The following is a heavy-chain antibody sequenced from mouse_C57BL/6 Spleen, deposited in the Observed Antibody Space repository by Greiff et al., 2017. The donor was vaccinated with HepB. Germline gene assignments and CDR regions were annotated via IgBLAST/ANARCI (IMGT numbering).Heavy chain of an antibody. CDR3: ARGAHDYGSSYDYAMDY. V-gene: IGHV1-81*01. D-gene: IGHD1-1*01. CDR2: IYPRSGNT. CDR1: GYTFTSYG. J-gene: IGHJ4*01. Sequence: VQLQQSGAELARPGASVKLSCKASGYTFTSYGISWVKQRTGQGLEWIGEIYPRSGNTYYNEKFKGKATLTADKSPSSAYLELRSLTSEDSAVYFCARGAHDYGSSYDYAMDYWGQGTSVTVSS.